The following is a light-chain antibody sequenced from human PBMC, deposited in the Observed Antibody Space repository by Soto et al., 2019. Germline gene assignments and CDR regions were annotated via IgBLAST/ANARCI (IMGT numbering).Light chain of an antibody. J-gene: IGKJ2*01. CDR2: AAS. CDR3: LQLYSFPYT. V-gene: IGKV1-17*01. CDR1: QGIRND. Sequence: DIQMTQSPSSLSASVGERVTITCRASQGIRNDLGWYQQKPGQAPKRLISAASTLRSGVPSRFSGSVSGTEFTLPIRILRPEDFPTDYCLQLYSFPYTFGPGNKLAI.